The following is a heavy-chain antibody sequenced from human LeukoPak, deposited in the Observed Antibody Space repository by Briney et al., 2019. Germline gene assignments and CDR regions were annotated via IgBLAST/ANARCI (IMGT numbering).Heavy chain of an antibody. CDR3: ATVGYYYGSGSPDY. CDR2: FDPEDGET. J-gene: IGHJ4*02. CDR1: GYTLTELS. V-gene: IGHV1-24*01. Sequence: GASVKVSCKVSGYTLTELSMHWVRQAPGKGLEWMGGFDPEDGETIYAQKFQGRVTMTEDTSTDTAYTELSSLRSEDTAVYYCATVGYYYGSGSPDYWGQGTLVTVSS. D-gene: IGHD3-10*01.